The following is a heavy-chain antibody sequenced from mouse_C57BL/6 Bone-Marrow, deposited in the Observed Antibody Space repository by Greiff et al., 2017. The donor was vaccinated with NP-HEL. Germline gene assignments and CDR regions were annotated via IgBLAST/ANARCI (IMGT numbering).Heavy chain of an antibody. Sequence: VQRVESGAELARPGASVKLSCKASGYTFTSYGISWVKQRTGQGLEWIGEIYPRSGNTYYNEKFKGKATLTADKSSSTAYMELRSLTSEDSAVYFCGGYVPWFAYWGQGTLVTVSA. CDR3: GGYVPWFAY. V-gene: IGHV1-81*01. CDR2: IYPRSGNT. J-gene: IGHJ3*01. CDR1: GYTFTSYG. D-gene: IGHD2-2*01.